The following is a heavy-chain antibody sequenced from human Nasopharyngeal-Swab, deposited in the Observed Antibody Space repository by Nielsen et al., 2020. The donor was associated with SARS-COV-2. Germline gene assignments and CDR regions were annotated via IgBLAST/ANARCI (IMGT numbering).Heavy chain of an antibody. CDR3: AELPLPQSYSGSYHDY. V-gene: IGHV3-21*01. D-gene: IGHD1-26*01. CDR2: ISSSSSYI. Sequence: GESLKISCAASGFTFSSYSMNWVRQAPGMGLEWVSSISSSSSYIYYADSVKGRFTISRDNAKNSLYLQMNSLRAEDTAVYYCAELPLPQSYSGSYHDYWGQGTLVTVSS. J-gene: IGHJ4*02. CDR1: GFTFSSYS.